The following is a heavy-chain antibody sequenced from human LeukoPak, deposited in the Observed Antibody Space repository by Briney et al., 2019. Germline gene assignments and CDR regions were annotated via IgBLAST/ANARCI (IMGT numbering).Heavy chain of an antibody. CDR1: GGSISSYY. J-gene: IGHJ5*02. Sequence: PSETLSLTCTVSGGSISSYYWSWIRQPPGKGLEWIGYIYTSGSTNYNPSLKSRVTISLDTSKSQFSLQLRSVTAADTAVYYCARQGWGNWFDPWGQGTLVTVSS. D-gene: IGHD1-26*01. CDR2: IYTSGST. V-gene: IGHV4-4*09. CDR3: ARQGWGNWFDP.